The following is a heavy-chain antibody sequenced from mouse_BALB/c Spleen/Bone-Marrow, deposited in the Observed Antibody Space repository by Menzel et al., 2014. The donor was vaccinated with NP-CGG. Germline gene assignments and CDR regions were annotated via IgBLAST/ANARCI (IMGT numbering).Heavy chain of an antibody. D-gene: IGHD2-4*01. V-gene: IGHV1S127*01. CDR2: IDPSDSYT. CDR3: TRGDYDWYFDV. J-gene: IGHJ1*01. CDR1: GYTFTSYW. Sequence: VKLLESGAGLVKPGASVKMSCKASGYTFTSYWMHWVKQRPGQGLEWIGVIDPSDSYTSYNQKFKGKATLTVDTSSSTAYMQLSSLTSEDSAVYYCTRGDYDWYFDVWGAGTTVTVSS.